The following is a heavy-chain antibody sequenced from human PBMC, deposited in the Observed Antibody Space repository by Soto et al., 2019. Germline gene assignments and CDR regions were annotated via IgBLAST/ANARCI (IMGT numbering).Heavy chain of an antibody. D-gene: IGHD3-10*01. V-gene: IGHV1-3*01. CDR3: ARYGEGARITMVRGVISKGDYYYYGMDV. CDR2: INAGNGNT. Sequence: ASVKVSCKASGYTFTSYAMHWVRQAPGQRLEWMGWINAGNGNTKYSQKFQGRVTITRDTSASTAYMELSSLRSEDTAVYYCARYGEGARITMVRGVISKGDYYYYGMDVWGQGTTVTVSS. CDR1: GYTFTSYA. J-gene: IGHJ6*02.